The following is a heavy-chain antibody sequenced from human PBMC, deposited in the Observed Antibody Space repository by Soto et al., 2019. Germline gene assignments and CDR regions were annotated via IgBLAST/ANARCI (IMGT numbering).Heavy chain of an antibody. CDR3: ARAGYCSGGSCHFDY. D-gene: IGHD2-15*01. J-gene: IGHJ4*02. V-gene: IGHV4-30-2*01. CDR2: IYHSGST. CDR1: GGSISSGGYS. Sequence: SETLSLTCAVSGGSISSGGYSWSWIRQPPGKGLEWIGYIYHSGSTYYNPSLKSRVTISVDRSKNQFSLKLSSVTAADTAVYYCARAGYCSGGSCHFDYWGQGTLVTVSS.